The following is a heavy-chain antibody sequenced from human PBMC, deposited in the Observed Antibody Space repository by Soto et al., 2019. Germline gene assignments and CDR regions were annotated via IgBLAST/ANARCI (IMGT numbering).Heavy chain of an antibody. CDR2: IIPIFGTA. Sequence: ASVKFSCKASGGTFSSYAISWVRQAPGQGLECMGGIIPIFGTANYAQKFQGRVTITAXXXXSXXXMXLXSLRSEDTAVYYCARGKGIVAKDYYYGMDVWG. V-gene: IGHV1-69*06. CDR3: ARGKGIVAKDYYYGMDV. J-gene: IGHJ6*02. CDR1: GGTFSSYA. D-gene: IGHD5-12*01.